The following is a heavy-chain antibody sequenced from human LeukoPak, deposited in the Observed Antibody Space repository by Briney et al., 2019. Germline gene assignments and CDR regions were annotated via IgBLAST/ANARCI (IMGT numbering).Heavy chain of an antibody. D-gene: IGHD3-3*01. J-gene: IGHJ4*02. V-gene: IGHV1-69*05. Sequence: SVKVSCKASGGTFSSYAISWVRQAPGQGLEWMGGIIPIFGTANYAQKFQGRVTITTDESTSTAYMELSSLRSEDTAVYYCARERRSFGVVPINTPLGYWGQGTLVTVSS. CDR3: ARERRSFGVVPINTPLGY. CDR2: IIPIFGTA. CDR1: GGTFSSYA.